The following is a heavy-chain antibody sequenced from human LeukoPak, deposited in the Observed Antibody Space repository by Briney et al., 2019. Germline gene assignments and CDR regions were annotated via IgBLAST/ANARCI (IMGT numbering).Heavy chain of an antibody. CDR3: ADGSSGIDAFDI. V-gene: IGHV1-18*01. CDR1: GYTFTSYG. Sequence: ASVKVSRKASGYTFTSYGISWVRQAPGQGLEWMGWISAYNGNTNYAQKLQGRVTMTTDTSTSTAYMELRSLRSDDTAVYYCADGSSGIDAFDIWGQGTMVTVSS. D-gene: IGHD3-22*01. CDR2: ISAYNGNT. J-gene: IGHJ3*02.